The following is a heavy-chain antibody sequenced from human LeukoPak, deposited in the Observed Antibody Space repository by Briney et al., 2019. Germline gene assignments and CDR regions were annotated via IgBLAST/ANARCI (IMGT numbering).Heavy chain of an antibody. V-gene: IGHV1-2*02. CDR3: ARGASGVYTVSTSWFDP. D-gene: IGHD4-17*01. Sequence: ASVKLSCKASRYTFTGCYMHWVRQAPGQGLEWMGSITPNSGGTYYAQKFKGRVTMTRGPSITTAYMELSRLRSDDTAVYYCARGASGVYTVSTSWFDPWGQGTLVTVSS. CDR1: RYTFTGCY. CDR2: ITPNSGGT. J-gene: IGHJ5*02.